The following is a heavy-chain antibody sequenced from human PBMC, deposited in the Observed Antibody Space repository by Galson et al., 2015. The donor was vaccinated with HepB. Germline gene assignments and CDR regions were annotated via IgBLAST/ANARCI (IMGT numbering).Heavy chain of an antibody. CDR1: GFSLSSAGVG. V-gene: IGHV2-5*02. CDR2: IYWDDDK. Sequence: ALVKPTQTLTLTCTFSGFSLSSAGVGVGWIRQPPGKALEWLALIYWDDDKRYSPSLKSRLTITKDTSKNQVVLTMTNMDRVDTATYYCAHRRTTIFGVVPDIPDNWFDPWGQGTLVTVSS. J-gene: IGHJ5*02. D-gene: IGHD3-3*01. CDR3: AHRRTTIFGVVPDIPDNWFDP.